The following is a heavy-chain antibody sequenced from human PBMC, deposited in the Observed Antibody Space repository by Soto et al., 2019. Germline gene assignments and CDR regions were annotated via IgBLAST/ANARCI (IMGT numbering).Heavy chain of an antibody. D-gene: IGHD6-19*01. J-gene: IGHJ4*02. CDR3: ARDPAPIGWYDY. Sequence: GGSLRLSCAASGFTLSNYWMHWVRQAPGKGLEWASRINRDGSSTSYADSVKGRFTISRDSAKNTLYLQMNSLRAEDTAVYYCARDPAPIGWYDYWGQGTLVTVSS. V-gene: IGHV3-74*01. CDR2: INRDGSST. CDR1: GFTLSNYW.